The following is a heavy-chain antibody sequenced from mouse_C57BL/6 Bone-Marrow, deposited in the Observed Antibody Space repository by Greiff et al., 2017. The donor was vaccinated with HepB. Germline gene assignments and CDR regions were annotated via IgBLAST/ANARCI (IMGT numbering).Heavy chain of an antibody. V-gene: IGHV1-15*01. CDR1: GYTFTDYE. Sequence: QVQLKQSGAELVRPGASVTLSCKASGYTFTDYEMHWVKQTPVHGLEWIGAIDPETGGTAYNQKFKGKAILTADKSSSTAYMELRSLTSEDSAVYYCTRSSRGSAWFAYWGQGTLVTVSA. J-gene: IGHJ3*01. CDR2: IDPETGGT. D-gene: IGHD1-3*01. CDR3: TRSSRGSAWFAY.